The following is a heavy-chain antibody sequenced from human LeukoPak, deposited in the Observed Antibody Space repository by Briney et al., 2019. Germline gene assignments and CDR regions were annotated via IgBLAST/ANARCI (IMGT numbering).Heavy chain of an antibody. V-gene: IGHV1-46*01. D-gene: IGHD3-10*01. CDR2: INPLGGST. CDR3: ARDNGSGSYPYYFDY. CDR1: GYTFTSYF. Sequence: ASVKVSCKASGYTFTSYFMHWVRQAPGQGLEWMGIINPLGGSTSYAQNFQGRLTMTRDTSTSTVNMELNNLRSEDTAVYYCARDNGSGSYPYYFDYWGQGTLVTVSS. J-gene: IGHJ4*02.